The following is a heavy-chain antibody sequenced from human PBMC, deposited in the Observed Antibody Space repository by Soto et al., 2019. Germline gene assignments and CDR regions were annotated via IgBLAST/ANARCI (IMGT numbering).Heavy chain of an antibody. CDR3: ARVWTNPTYYYYYMDV. CDR1: GFTFSSNS. D-gene: IGHD3-3*01. CDR2: ISSSGSTT. Sequence: DVQLVESGGGLVQPGGSLRLSCAASGFTFSSNSMNWVRQAPGKGLEWVSYISSSGSTTYYADSVKGRFTISRDNAKNSLYLQMNSLSVEDMAVYYCARVWTNPTYYYYYMDVWGKGTTVTVSS. V-gene: IGHV3-48*01. J-gene: IGHJ6*03.